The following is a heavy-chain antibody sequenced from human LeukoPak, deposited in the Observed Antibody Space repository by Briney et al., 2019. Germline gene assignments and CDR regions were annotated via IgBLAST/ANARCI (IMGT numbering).Heavy chain of an antibody. V-gene: IGHV3-66*01. J-gene: IGHJ4*02. D-gene: IGHD6-19*01. CDR3: ARGIAVAGSEDY. Sequence: GGSLRLSCAASGFTVRSNYMSWVRQAPGKGLECVSVIYNDARANYADSVKGRFTISRDNSKNTLYLQMNSVRAEDTAVYYCARGIAVAGSEDYWGQGTLVTVSS. CDR2: IYNDARA. CDR1: GFTVRSNY.